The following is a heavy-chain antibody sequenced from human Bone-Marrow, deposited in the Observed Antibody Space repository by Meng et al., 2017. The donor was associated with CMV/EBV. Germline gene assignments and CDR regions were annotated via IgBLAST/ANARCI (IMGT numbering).Heavy chain of an antibody. D-gene: IGHD3-3*01. V-gene: IGHV1-2*02. Sequence: ASVKVSRKASGYTFSDYFLHWVRQAPGQGLECMGWINPKSGVTNYAQRFQDRVTMTTDTSIRTVYMELSRLTSDDTAIFYCARDLGVGAAGYWGQGTLVTVSS. CDR1: GYTFSDYF. CDR3: ARDLGVGAAGY. CDR2: INPKSGVT. J-gene: IGHJ4*01.